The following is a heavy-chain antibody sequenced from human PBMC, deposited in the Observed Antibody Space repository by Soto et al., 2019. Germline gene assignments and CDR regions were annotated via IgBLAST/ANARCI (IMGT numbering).Heavy chain of an antibody. D-gene: IGHD2-21*02. Sequence: PGGSLRLSCAASGFTFSNYALNWVRQAPGKGLEWVTIISYHGTDTHYADSVKGRFTISRDNSKNTLYLQMDSLRVEDTAVYYCVRGNPPYCSGDCPPLYFDYWGQGTLVTVSS. CDR1: GFTFSNYA. CDR2: ISYHGTDT. CDR3: VRGNPPYCSGDCPPLYFDY. V-gene: IGHV3-30-3*01. J-gene: IGHJ4*02.